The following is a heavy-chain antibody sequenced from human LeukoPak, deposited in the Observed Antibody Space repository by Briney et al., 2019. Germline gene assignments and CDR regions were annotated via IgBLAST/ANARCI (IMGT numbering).Heavy chain of an antibody. CDR2: INPNSGGT. D-gene: IGHD6-13*01. CDR3: ARDLIAAGYSSSWYPYY. V-gene: IGHV1-2*02. Sequence: ASVKVSCKASGYTFTGYYMHWVRQAPGQGLEWMGWINPNSGGTNYAQKFQGRVTMTRDTSISTAYMELSRLRSDDTAVYYCARDLIAAGYSSSWYPYYWGQGTLVTVSS. CDR1: GYTFTGYY. J-gene: IGHJ4*02.